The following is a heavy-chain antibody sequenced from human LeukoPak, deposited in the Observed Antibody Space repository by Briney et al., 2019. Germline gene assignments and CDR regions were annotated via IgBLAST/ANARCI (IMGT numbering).Heavy chain of an antibody. Sequence: GGSLRLSCAASGFTFSSYGMHWVRQAPGKGLEWVAVIWYDGSNKYYADYVKGRFTISRDNSKNTLYLQMNSLRAEDTAVYYCARAVMVYARAFYYYYMDVWGKGTTVTVSS. J-gene: IGHJ6*03. CDR3: ARAVMVYARAFYYYYMDV. V-gene: IGHV3-33*01. CDR2: IWYDGSNK. D-gene: IGHD2-8*01. CDR1: GFTFSSYG.